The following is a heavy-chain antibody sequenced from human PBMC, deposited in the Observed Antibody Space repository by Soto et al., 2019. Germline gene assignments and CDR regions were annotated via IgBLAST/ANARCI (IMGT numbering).Heavy chain of an antibody. D-gene: IGHD6-13*01. J-gene: IGHJ4*02. V-gene: IGHV3-23*01. CDR1: GFTFINYA. Sequence: GGSLRLSCAGSGFTFINYAMTWVRQAPGKGLEWVSSISNRGSDTYYVDSVKGRFTISRDNSKNTLYLQMNSLRAEDTAVYYCAKDTYGSSWYFWGQGTLVTVSS. CDR2: ISNRGSDT. CDR3: AKDTYGSSWYF.